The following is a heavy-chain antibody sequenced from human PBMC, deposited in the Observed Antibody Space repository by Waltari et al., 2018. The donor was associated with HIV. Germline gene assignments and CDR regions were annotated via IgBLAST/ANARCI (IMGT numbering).Heavy chain of an antibody. Sequence: LVESGGGVVKTGESLRLTCEASGFAFRHYSFNWVRQSPKRGVCLVASIRRATNEKFYLDSVKGRFVISRDDSESSVHLQMDSVKKEDTGKYFCVRDDPGYGPIDHWGRGTLVTV. CDR1: GFAFRHYS. D-gene: IGHD5-18*01. CDR2: IRRATNEK. V-gene: IGHV3-21*04. CDR3: VRDDPGYGPIDH. J-gene: IGHJ5*02.